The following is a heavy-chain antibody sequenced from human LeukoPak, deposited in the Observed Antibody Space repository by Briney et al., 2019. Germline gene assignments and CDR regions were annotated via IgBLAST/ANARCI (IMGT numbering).Heavy chain of an antibody. CDR3: AKDLGRYYDSSGYCLDY. J-gene: IGHJ4*02. Sequence: PGGSLRLSCAASGFIVRNYYLSWVRQAPGKGLEWVSAISGSGGSTYYADSVKGRFTISRDNSKNTLYLQMNSLRAEDTAVYYCAKDLGRYYDSSGYCLDYWGQGTLVTVSS. D-gene: IGHD3-22*01. CDR2: ISGSGGST. CDR1: GFIVRNYY. V-gene: IGHV3-23*01.